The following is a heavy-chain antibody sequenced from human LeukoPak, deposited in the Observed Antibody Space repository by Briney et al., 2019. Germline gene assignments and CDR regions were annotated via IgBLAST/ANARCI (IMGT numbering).Heavy chain of an antibody. CDR1: GFTISRYD. CDR3: TRGRCASYYGDSGLDP. D-gene: IGHD2-2*01. Sequence: GGSLRLSWSASGFTISRYDIHWVRQVTGKGLEWVSFLSTTGDTYYQDSMNGRFTISRDTVRNSVYLQMGSLRPDDTAVYYCTRGRCASYYGDSGLDPWGQGTLVTVSS. J-gene: IGHJ5*02. CDR2: LSTTGDT. V-gene: IGHV3-13*01.